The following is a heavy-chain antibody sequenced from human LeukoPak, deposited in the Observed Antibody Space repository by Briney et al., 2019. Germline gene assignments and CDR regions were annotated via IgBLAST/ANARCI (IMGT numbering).Heavy chain of an antibody. D-gene: IGHD3-3*01. V-gene: IGHV4-39*01. Sequence: KPSETLSLTCTVSGGSISSSSYYWGWIRQPPGKGLEWIGSIYYSGSTYYNPSLKSRVTISVDTSKNQFSLKLSSVTAADTAVYYCARHTYYDFWSGYYSYYYYGMDVWGQGTTVTVSS. CDR2: IYYSGST. CDR3: ARHTYYDFWSGYYSYYYYGMDV. J-gene: IGHJ6*02. CDR1: GGSISSSSYY.